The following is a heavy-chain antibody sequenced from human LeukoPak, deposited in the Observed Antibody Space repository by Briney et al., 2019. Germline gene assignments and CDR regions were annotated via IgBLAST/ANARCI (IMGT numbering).Heavy chain of an antibody. V-gene: IGHV4-59*12. D-gene: IGHD5-24*01. CDR2: IYHSGST. CDR1: GGSISSYY. J-gene: IGHJ4*02. CDR3: ASPGGGATF. Sequence: SETLSLTCTVSGGSISSYYWSWIRQPPGKGLEWIGYIYHSGSTNYNPPLKSRVTMSVDTSKKQFSLKLSPVDAADQALYFCASPGGGATFWGQGTLVTVSS.